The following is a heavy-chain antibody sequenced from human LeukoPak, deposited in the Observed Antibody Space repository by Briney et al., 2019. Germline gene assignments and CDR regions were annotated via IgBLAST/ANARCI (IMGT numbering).Heavy chain of an antibody. D-gene: IGHD3-10*02. CDR3: AELGITMIGGV. CDR1: RFAFSSYG. Sequence: GGSLRLSCAASRFAFSSYGMHWVRQAPGKGLEWVSYISSSGSTIYYADSVKGRFTISRDNAKNSLYLQMNSLRAEDTAVYYCAELGITMIGGVWGKGTTVTISS. CDR2: ISSSGSTI. J-gene: IGHJ6*04. V-gene: IGHV3-48*04.